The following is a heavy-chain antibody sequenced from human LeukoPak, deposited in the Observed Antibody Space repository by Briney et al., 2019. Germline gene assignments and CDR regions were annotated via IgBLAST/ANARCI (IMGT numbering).Heavy chain of an antibody. J-gene: IGHJ4*02. CDR2: ITGSSSYI. Sequence: PGGSLRLSCAASGFTFSTYYMNWVRQAQGKGLEWVSFITGSSSYIYYTDSVKGRFTISRDNAKNSLFLQMNSLRDEDTAVYYCASGFSSSPYFDYWGQGTLVTVSS. V-gene: IGHV3-21*01. D-gene: IGHD6-6*01. CDR1: GFTFSTYY. CDR3: ASGFSSSPYFDY.